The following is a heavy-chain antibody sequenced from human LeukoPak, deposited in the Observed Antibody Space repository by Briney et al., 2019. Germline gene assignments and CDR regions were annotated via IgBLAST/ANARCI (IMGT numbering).Heavy chain of an antibody. Sequence: GESLKISCKGSGYSFTSYWIGWVRQMPGKGLEWMGIIYPGDSDTRYSPSFQGQVTISADKSISTAYLQWSSLKASDTAMYYCARGGNTGYCTNGVCLNWFDPWGQGTLVTVSS. J-gene: IGHJ5*02. CDR3: ARGGNTGYCTNGVCLNWFDP. D-gene: IGHD2-8*01. V-gene: IGHV5-51*01. CDR1: GYSFTSYW. CDR2: IYPGDSDT.